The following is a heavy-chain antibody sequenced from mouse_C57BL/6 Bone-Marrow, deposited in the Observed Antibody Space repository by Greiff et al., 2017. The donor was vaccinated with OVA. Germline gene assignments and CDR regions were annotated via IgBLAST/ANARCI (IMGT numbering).Heavy chain of an antibody. J-gene: IGHJ4*01. V-gene: IGHV7-1*01. Sequence: EVMLVESGGGLVQSGRSLRLSCATSGFTFSDFYMEWVRQAPGKGLEWIAASRNKANDYTTEYSASVKGRFIVSRDTSQSILYLQMNALRAEDTDIYYCARDVIYYAMDYWGQGTSVTVSS. CDR2: SRNKANDYTT. CDR3: ARDVIYYAMDY. CDR1: GFTFSDFY.